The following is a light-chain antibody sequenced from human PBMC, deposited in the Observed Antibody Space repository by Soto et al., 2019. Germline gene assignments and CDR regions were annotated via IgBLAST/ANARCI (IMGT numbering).Light chain of an antibody. V-gene: IGKV1-39*01. CDR2: AAS. J-gene: IGKJ5*01. CDR3: QQSYNHPVT. Sequence: DIQMTQSPSTLSASVGDRVSITCRASQSINTRLNWYQQKPGKAPNLLIYAASTLHVGVPSRFSGSGSGTDFTLTISSLQSEDFATYYCQQSYNHPVTFGQGTRLDIK. CDR1: QSINTR.